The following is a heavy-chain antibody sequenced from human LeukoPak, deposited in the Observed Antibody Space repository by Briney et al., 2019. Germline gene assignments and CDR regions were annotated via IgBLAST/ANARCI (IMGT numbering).Heavy chain of an antibody. Sequence: GGSLRLSCAASGFTFSSYSMNWVRQAPGKGLEWVSSISSSSSYIYYADSVQGRFTISRDNAKNSLYLQMNSLRVEDTAVYYCARILDSAWGELGYWGQGTLVTVSS. CDR3: ARILDSAWGELGY. D-gene: IGHD6-19*01. CDR1: GFTFSSYS. CDR2: ISSSSSYI. J-gene: IGHJ4*02. V-gene: IGHV3-21*01.